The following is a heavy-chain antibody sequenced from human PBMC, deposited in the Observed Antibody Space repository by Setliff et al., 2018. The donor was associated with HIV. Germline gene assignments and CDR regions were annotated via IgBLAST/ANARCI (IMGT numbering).Heavy chain of an antibody. V-gene: IGHV5-51*01. CDR2: IYPGDSDT. CDR1: GYYFTSYW. Sequence: GESLKISCKGSGYYFTSYWIGWVRQMPGKGLGWMGLIYPGDSDTRISPSFQGQVTISADKSINTAYLQWSSLKASDTAMYYRDFDYWGQGALVTVSS. CDR3: DFDY. J-gene: IGHJ4*02.